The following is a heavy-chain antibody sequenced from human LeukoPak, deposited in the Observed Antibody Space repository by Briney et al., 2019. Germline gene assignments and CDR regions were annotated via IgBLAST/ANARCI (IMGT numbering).Heavy chain of an antibody. J-gene: IGHJ4*02. V-gene: IGHV3-21*01. CDR2: ISSSSSYI. Sequence: GGSLRLSCAASGFAFSSYSMNWVHQAPGKGLEWVSSISSSSSYIYYADSVKGRFTISRDNAKNSLYLQMNSLRAEDTAVYYCARGSSSWSQGFDYWGQGTLVTVSS. CDR3: ARGSSSWSQGFDY. D-gene: IGHD6-13*01. CDR1: GFAFSSYS.